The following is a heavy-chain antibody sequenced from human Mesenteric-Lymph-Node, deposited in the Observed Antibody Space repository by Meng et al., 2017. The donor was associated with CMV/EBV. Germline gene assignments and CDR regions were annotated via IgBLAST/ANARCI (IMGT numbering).Heavy chain of an antibody. V-gene: IGHV3-30*04. Sequence: GESLKISCAASGFTFSSYAMHWVRQAPGKGLEWVAVISYDGSNKYYADSVKGRFTISRDNSKNTLYLQMNSLRLEDTAVYYCARGGDHWGQGTLVTVSS. CDR1: GFTFSSYA. J-gene: IGHJ4*02. CDR3: ARGGDH. CDR2: ISYDGSNK.